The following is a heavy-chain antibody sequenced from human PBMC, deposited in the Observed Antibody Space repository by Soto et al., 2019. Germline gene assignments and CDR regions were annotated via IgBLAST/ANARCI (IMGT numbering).Heavy chain of an antibody. Sequence: GGSLRLSCAASGFTFSSYAMSWVRQAPGKGLEWVSAISGSGGSTYYADSVKGRFTISRDNSKNTLYLQMNSLRAEDTAVYYCAKVAYSNYASPIDYWGQGTLVTAPQ. CDR3: AKVAYSNYASPIDY. CDR1: GFTFSSYA. CDR2: ISGSGGST. J-gene: IGHJ4*02. V-gene: IGHV3-23*01. D-gene: IGHD4-4*01.